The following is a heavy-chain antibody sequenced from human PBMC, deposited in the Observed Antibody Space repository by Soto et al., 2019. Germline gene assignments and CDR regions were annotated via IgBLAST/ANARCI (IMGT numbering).Heavy chain of an antibody. CDR1: GGTFRSYA. CDR2: IIPIFGTA. D-gene: IGHD3-22*01. V-gene: IGHV1-69*01. CDR3: ARDKTYDSSGYFEYYFDY. J-gene: IGHJ4*02. Sequence: SVKGPCKAAGGTFRSYAISWVRQAPGQGLEWLGGIIPIFGTANYAQKFQGRGTITADEATSTAYMELSRLRSEDTAVYDFARDKTYDSSGYFEYYFDYWGQGTLVTVSS.